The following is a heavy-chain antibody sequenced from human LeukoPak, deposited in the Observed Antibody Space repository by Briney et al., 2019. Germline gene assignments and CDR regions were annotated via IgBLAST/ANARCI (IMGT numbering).Heavy chain of an antibody. V-gene: IGHV3-23*01. D-gene: IGHD3-22*01. CDR1: GFTFSSYA. Sequence: PGGSLRLSCAASGFTFSSYAMSWVRQAPGKGLEWVSAISGSGGSTYYADSVKGRFTISRDNSKNTLYLQMNSLRAEDTAVYYCAKDWSYYYDSSGPDPYYYYGMDVWGQGTTVNLSS. CDR2: ISGSGGST. CDR3: AKDWSYYYDSSGPDPYYYYGMDV. J-gene: IGHJ6*02.